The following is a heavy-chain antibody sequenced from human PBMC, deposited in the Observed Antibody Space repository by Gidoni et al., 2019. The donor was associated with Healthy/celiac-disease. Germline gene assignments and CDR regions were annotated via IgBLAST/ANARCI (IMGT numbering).Heavy chain of an antibody. CDR1: GFTFSSYA. J-gene: IGHJ4*02. Sequence: QVQLVESGGGAVQPGRSLRLSFAASGFTFSSYAMHWVRQAPGQGLEWMAVIANDGSNKYYAASVKGRFTISRDNSKNTLYLQMNSLRAEDTSVYYCARDRLAGFDYWGQGTLVTVSS. V-gene: IGHV3-30-3*01. CDR3: ARDRLAGFDY. CDR2: IANDGSNK.